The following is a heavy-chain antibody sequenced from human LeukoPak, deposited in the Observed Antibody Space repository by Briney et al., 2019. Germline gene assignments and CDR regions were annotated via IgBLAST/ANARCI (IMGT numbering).Heavy chain of an antibody. CDR2: IYSGGGT. D-gene: IGHD3-10*01. CDR3: ARIKAVTMIRGVPGHYDH. V-gene: IGHV3-53*01. Sequence: GGSLRLSCAASGFTVSANYMSWVRQAPGKGLEWVSSIYSGGGTYYADSVKGRFSIYRDNSKNTLYLQMNSLRPEDTAVYYCARIKAVTMIRGVPGHYDHWGQGTRVAVSS. J-gene: IGHJ4*02. CDR1: GFTVSANY.